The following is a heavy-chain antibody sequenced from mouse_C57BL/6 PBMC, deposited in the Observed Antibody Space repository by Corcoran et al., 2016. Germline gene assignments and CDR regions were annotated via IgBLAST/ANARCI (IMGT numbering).Heavy chain of an antibody. V-gene: IGHV1-26*01. CDR1: GYTFTDYY. CDR3: ARLDYSNYYFDY. D-gene: IGHD2-5*01. Sequence: EVQLQQSGPELVKPGASVKISCKASGYTFTDYYMNWVKQSHGKSLEWIGDINPNNGGTSYNQKFKGKATLTVDKSSSTAYMELRSLTSEDSAVYYCARLDYSNYYFDYWGQGTTLTVSS. CDR2: INPNNGGT. J-gene: IGHJ2*01.